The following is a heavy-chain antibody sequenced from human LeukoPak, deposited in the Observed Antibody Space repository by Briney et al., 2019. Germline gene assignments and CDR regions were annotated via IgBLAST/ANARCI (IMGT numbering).Heavy chain of an antibody. D-gene: IGHD3-9*01. CDR1: GGSISSSSYY. Sequence: SETLSLTCTVSGGSISSSSYYWGWIRQPPGKGLEWIGYIYYSGSTNYNPSLKSRVTISVDTSKNQFSLKLSSVTAADTAVYYCARAPILRYSNAFDIWGQGTMVTVSS. V-gene: IGHV4-61*05. CDR2: IYYSGST. CDR3: ARAPILRYSNAFDI. J-gene: IGHJ3*02.